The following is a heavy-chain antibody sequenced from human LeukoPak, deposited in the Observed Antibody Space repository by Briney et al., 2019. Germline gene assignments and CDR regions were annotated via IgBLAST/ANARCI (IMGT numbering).Heavy chain of an antibody. J-gene: IGHJ4*02. Sequence: GEPLKTSGKGSGYSFASSLIGWVRQLPGKGLGGMGIIYPGESDTRYRPCFQGQVTISADKSIRNAYLQASNLKASGTAVYFCARTSGSYGTYFDYWLQGSLV. CDR3: ARTSGSYGTYFDY. V-gene: IGHV5-51*01. CDR2: IYPGESDT. D-gene: IGHD3-16*01. CDR1: GYSFASSL.